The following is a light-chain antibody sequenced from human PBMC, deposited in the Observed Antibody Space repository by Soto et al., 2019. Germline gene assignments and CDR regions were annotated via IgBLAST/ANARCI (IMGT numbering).Light chain of an antibody. CDR2: GAS. Sequence: EIVLTQSPGTLSLSPGERATLSCRASQSVSSSYLAWYQQKPGQAPRLLIYGASRRATGIPDRFSGSGSGTDFTLTISRLEPEDFAVYYCQQYGNSPQTFGQWTRLEIK. CDR1: QSVSSSY. CDR3: QQYGNSPQT. V-gene: IGKV3-20*01. J-gene: IGKJ5*01.